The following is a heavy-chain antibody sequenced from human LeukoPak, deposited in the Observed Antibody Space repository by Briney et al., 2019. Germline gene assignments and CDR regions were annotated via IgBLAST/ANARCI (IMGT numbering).Heavy chain of an antibody. CDR1: GYSISSGYY. CDR3: ARYKWPNWFDL. Sequence: SETLPLTCTVSGYSISSGYYWGWIRQPPGKGLEWIGSIYHSGSTYYNPSLKSRVTISVDSSKNQISLQLSSATAADTAAYYCARYKWPNWFDLWGQGTLVTVSS. V-gene: IGHV4-38-2*02. J-gene: IGHJ5*02. CDR2: IYHSGST. D-gene: IGHD1-20*01.